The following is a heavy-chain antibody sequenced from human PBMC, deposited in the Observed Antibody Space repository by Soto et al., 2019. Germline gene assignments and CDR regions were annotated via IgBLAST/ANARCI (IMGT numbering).Heavy chain of an antibody. CDR2: INHSGST. CDR3: ARDRSGGYCSGGSCYGLGMDV. CDR1: GGSFSGYY. V-gene: IGHV4-34*01. J-gene: IGHJ6*02. Sequence: SETLSLTCAVYGGSFSGYYWSWIRQPPGKGLEWIGEINHSGSTNYNPSLKSRVTISVDTSKNQFSLKLSSVTAADTAVYYCARDRSGGYCSGGSCYGLGMDVWGQGTTVTVSS. D-gene: IGHD2-15*01.